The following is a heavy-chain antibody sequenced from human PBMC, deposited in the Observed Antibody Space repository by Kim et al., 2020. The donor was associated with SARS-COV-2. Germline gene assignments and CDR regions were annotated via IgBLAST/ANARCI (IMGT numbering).Heavy chain of an antibody. CDR3: AKDLEYSTSLVDY. CDR2: ITGSGANT. Sequence: GGSLRLSCGASGFSFSNYAMSWVRQAPGKGLEWISTITGSGANTYYAYSVMGRFTISRDDSKNTLFLQMNNLRAEDTAMYYCAKDLEYSTSLVDYWGQGTLVTVSS. V-gene: IGHV3-23*01. CDR1: GFSFSNYA. D-gene: IGHD6-6*01. J-gene: IGHJ4*02.